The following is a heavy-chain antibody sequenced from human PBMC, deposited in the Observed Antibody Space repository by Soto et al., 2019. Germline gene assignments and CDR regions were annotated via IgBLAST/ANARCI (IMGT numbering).Heavy chain of an antibody. J-gene: IGHJ4*02. D-gene: IGHD3-9*01. CDR2: IYDSGST. CDR1: GGSIGSSNW. Sequence: QVQLQESGPGLVKPSGTLSLTCAVSGGSIGSSNWWSWVRQSPGKGLEWIGEIYDSGSTNYNPSLKSRDTISLDKSKNQFSLKLSSVNAADTAVYYCARLKTYDILNKSDYWGQGSLVTVSS. V-gene: IGHV4-4*02. CDR3: ARLKTYDILNKSDY.